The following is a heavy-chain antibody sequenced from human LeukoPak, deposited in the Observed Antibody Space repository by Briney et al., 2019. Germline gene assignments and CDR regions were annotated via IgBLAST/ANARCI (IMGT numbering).Heavy chain of an antibody. J-gene: IGHJ4*02. CDR1: GFTFSIYW. Sequence: PGGSLRLSCTASGFTFSIYWMSWLRQAPGKGLEWVANIKQDGSETYYVDSVRGRFTISRDNAKNSLYLQMNSLRAEDTAVYYCARDGDTSGYSDWGQGTRVTVSS. CDR3: ARDGDTSGYSD. CDR2: IKQDGSET. D-gene: IGHD3-22*01. V-gene: IGHV3-7*01.